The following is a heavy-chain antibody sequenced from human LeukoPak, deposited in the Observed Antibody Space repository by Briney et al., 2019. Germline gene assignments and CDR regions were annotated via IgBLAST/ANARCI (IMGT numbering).Heavy chain of an antibody. CDR1: GFTFSSYS. CDR2: ISSSSNYI. V-gene: IGHV3-21*04. CDR3: ARGGSYLSAFDI. J-gene: IGHJ3*02. D-gene: IGHD1-26*01. Sequence: GGSLRLSCAASGFTFSSYSINWVRQAPGKGLEWVSSISSSSNYIYYADSVKGRFTISRDNSKNTLYLQMNSLRAEDTAVYYCARGGSYLSAFDIWGQGTMVTVSS.